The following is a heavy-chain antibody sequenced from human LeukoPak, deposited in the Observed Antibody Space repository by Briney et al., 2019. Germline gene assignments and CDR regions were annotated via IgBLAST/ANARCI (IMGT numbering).Heavy chain of an antibody. Sequence: GGSLRLSCAASGFTFSSYSMNWVRQAPGKGLEWVSYISSSSSTIYYADSVKGRFTISRDNAKNSLYLQMNSLRDEDTAVYYCARGPVAFSSPNTNWFDPWGQGTLVTVSS. CDR3: ARGPVAFSSPNTNWFDP. D-gene: IGHD6-13*01. J-gene: IGHJ5*02. V-gene: IGHV3-48*02. CDR1: GFTFSSYS. CDR2: ISSSSSTI.